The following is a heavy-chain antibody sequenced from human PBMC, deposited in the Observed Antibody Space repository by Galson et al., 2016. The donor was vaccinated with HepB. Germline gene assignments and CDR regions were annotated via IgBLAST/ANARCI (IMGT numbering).Heavy chain of an antibody. V-gene: IGHV5-51*01. CDR3: APFDPYFDYAMDV. CDR2: IWPGDSET. J-gene: IGHJ6*02. Sequence: QSGAEVKKPGESLKISCKASGYSFTNYWIAWVRQMPGKGLEWMGIIWPGDSETRYSPSFQGQVTISADKSISIAYLQWSSLRASDTAVYYCAPFDPYFDYAMDVWGQGTTVTVSS. CDR1: GYSFTNYW. D-gene: IGHD3-9*01.